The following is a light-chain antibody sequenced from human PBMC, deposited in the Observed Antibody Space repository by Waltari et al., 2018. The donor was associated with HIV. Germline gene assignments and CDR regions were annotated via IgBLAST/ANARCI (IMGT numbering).Light chain of an antibody. V-gene: IGLV2-14*01. CDR1: SSDIGIYNY. CDR2: AVS. CDR3: SSYTSSITVV. Sequence: QSALTQPASVSGSPGQSTTLSCTGTSSDIGIYNYVTWYQQHPGKAPKRMIYAVSNRPSGVSNRFSSSKSGNTASLTISGLQAEDEADYYCSSYTSSITVVFGGGTKLTVL. J-gene: IGLJ2*01.